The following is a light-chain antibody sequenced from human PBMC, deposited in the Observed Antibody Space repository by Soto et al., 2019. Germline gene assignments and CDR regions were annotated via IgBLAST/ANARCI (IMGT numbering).Light chain of an antibody. Sequence: QSVLTQPPSGSRTPGQSVTISRSGSSSNIGSNYVYWYQQLPGTAPKLLIYRNNQRPSGVPDRFSGSKSGTSASLAISGLRSEDEADYYCAAWDDSLSYVFGTGTKLTVL. CDR3: AAWDDSLSYV. J-gene: IGLJ1*01. CDR1: SSNIGSNY. V-gene: IGLV1-47*01. CDR2: RNN.